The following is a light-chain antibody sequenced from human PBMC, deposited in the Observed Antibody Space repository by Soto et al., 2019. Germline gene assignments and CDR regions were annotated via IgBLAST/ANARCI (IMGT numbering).Light chain of an antibody. J-gene: IGKJ3*01. CDR3: QPYDRWVT. Sequence: EILMTQSPATLSVSPGETATLSCRASQTVSSNVAWYQQKRCQAPRLLIYGASTRATGIPARFSGSGSGTEFTLTISSLQSEDFAVYYCQPYDRWVTFGRGTTVDIK. V-gene: IGKV3-15*01. CDR1: QTVSSN. CDR2: GAS.